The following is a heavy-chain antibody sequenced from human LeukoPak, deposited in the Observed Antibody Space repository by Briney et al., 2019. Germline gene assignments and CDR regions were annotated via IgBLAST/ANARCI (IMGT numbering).Heavy chain of an antibody. D-gene: IGHD1-26*01. J-gene: IGHJ6*02. CDR3: VRKEVGTLRAMDV. CDR2: IWPDRRNK. CDR1: GFSFNDFG. Sequence: GGSLSLSGAASGFSFNDFGFRWVGQAPGGGWGGVAVIWPDRRNKYYAASVKGRFTISRDNSENTLYLQMSSLRSEDTGVYYCVRKEVGTLRAMDVWGQGTTVIVSS. V-gene: IGHV3-33*01.